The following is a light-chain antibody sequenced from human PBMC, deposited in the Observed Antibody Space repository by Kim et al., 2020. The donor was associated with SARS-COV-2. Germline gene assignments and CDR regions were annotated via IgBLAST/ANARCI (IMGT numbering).Light chain of an antibody. CDR2: ANT. CDR3: QGFDSTLTVL. J-gene: IGLJ2*01. CDR1: YSHIGSGYD. V-gene: IGLV1-40*01. Sequence: GQTFIISCTGSYSHIGSGYDVHWYQQLPGAAPKLLIYANTPRPSGVPDRFSGSTSGTSASLTITGLQAEDEADYYCQGFDSTLTVLFGGGTQLTVL.